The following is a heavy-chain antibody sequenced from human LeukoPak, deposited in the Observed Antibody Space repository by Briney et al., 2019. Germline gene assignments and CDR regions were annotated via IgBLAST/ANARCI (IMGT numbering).Heavy chain of an antibody. D-gene: IGHD2-2*02. CDR2: IFSSGAT. V-gene: IGHV1-46*01. CDR1: GFDFISNY. J-gene: IGHJ4*02. CDR3: AREGGCSSTSCFTFDF. Sequence: ASVKVSCKASGFDFISNYLHWVRQAPGQGLEWMGIIFSSGATMYAQKFQGRVTVTRDTSTRTVFLEVSSLTSEDTAVYYCAREGGCSSTSCFTFDFWGQGTLVTVSS.